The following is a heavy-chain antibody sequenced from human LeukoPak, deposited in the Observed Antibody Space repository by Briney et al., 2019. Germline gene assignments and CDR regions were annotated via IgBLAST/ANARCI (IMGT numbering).Heavy chain of an antibody. CDR1: GGSINNFY. J-gene: IGHJ4*02. Sequence: PSETLSLTCTVSGGSINNFYRSWIRQPPGKGLEWIGYIYSSGSTNYNPSLKSRVTLSVDTSKNQFSLNLSSVTTADTAEYYCARERKGSGYLHYSDYWGQGTQVAVSS. CDR3: ARERKGSGYLHYSDY. D-gene: IGHD3-22*01. V-gene: IGHV4-59*01. CDR2: IYSSGST.